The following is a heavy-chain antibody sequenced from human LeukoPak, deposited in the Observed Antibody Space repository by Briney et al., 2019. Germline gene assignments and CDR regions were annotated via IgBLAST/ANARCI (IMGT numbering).Heavy chain of an antibody. CDR3: ARGSSESSFDY. CDR1: GGSFSGYY. V-gene: IGHV4-34*01. J-gene: IGHJ4*02. CDR2: INPSGST. Sequence: SETLSLTCAVYGGSFSGYYWSWIRQPPGKGLEWIGEINPSGSTNYNPSLKSRVTISVDTSKNQFSLKLSSVTAADTAVYYCARGSSESSFDYWGQGTLVTVSS. D-gene: IGHD1-26*01.